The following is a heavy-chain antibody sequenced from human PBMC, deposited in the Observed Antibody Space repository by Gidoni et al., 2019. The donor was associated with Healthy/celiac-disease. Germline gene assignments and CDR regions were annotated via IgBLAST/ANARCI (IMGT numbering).Heavy chain of an antibody. V-gene: IGHV3-23*01. J-gene: IGHJ3*02. CDR1: GFTFSNYP. Sequence: EVQLLQSGGGLVQPGGSLRLSCAASGFTFSNYPMSWVRQAPGKGLEWVSAISDGGGGTYYADSVKGRFTISRDNSKNTLYLQVNSLRAEDTALYYCAKPGPEMYQYDSSGYGAFDIWGQGTMVTVSS. CDR3: AKPGPEMYQYDSSGYGAFDI. D-gene: IGHD3-22*01. CDR2: ISDGGGGT.